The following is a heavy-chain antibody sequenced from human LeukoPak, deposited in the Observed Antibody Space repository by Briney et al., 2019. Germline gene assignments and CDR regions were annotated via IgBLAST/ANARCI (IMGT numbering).Heavy chain of an antibody. J-gene: IGHJ4*02. Sequence: ASVKVSCKASGYTFTTYGISWVRQAPGQGLEWMGWISAYNGNTNYAQKLQGRVTMTTDTSTSTAYMELRSLRSDDTAVYYCARDGALDYGGYYFDYWGQGTLVTVSS. D-gene: IGHD4-23*01. CDR2: ISAYNGNT. V-gene: IGHV1-18*01. CDR3: ARDGALDYGGYYFDY. CDR1: GYTFTTYG.